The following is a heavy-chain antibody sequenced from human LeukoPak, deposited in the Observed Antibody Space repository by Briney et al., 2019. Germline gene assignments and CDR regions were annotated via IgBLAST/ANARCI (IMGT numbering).Heavy chain of an antibody. J-gene: IGHJ4*02. CDR3: ARHLGGYSYGPFDY. CDR2: IHYSGRT. V-gene: IGHV4-59*08. D-gene: IGHD5-18*01. CDR1: GRSISRSY. Sequence: PETLSLTCTGSGRSISRSYSSWIRQPPGKGREWSVYIHYSGRTNYTPSLKSRVTISVDTSKNQFSLKLSSVTAADTAVYYCARHLGGYSYGPFDYWGLGTLVTVSS.